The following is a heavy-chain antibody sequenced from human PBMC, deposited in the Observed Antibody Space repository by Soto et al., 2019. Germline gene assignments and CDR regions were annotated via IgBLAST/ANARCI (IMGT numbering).Heavy chain of an antibody. CDR1: GYTFTNFG. CDR3: ARHKVGASIPLDY. D-gene: IGHD1-26*01. Sequence: ASVKVSCKTSGYTFTNFGLTWVRQAPGQGLEWMGWISAYNGNTNYAQNFQGRVTMTTDTSTSTAYMELRSLRSDDTAVYYCARHKVGASIPLDYWGQGALVTVSS. V-gene: IGHV1-18*01. CDR2: ISAYNGNT. J-gene: IGHJ4*02.